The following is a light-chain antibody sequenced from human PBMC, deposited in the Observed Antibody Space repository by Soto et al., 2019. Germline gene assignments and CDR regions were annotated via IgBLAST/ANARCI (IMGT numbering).Light chain of an antibody. Sequence: QSALTQPPSASGSPGQSVTISCTGTSSDVGAYKYVSWYQQYPGKAPKLMIYEVNKRPSGVPDRFSGSKSGNTASLTVSGLQAEVEADYYCTSYVGSNIWVFGGGTKLTVL. CDR1: SSDVGAYKY. CDR3: TSYVGSNIWV. V-gene: IGLV2-8*01. J-gene: IGLJ3*02. CDR2: EVN.